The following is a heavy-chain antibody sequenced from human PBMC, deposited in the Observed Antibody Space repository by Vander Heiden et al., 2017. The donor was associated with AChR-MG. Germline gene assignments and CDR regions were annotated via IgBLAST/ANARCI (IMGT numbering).Heavy chain of an antibody. J-gene: IGHJ6*03. CDR3: ANADYGDYGPKGYYYYYMDV. V-gene: IGHV3-23*01. Sequence: EVQLLESGGGLVQPGGSLRLSCAASGFTFSSYAMSWVRQAPGKGLEWVSAISGSGGSTYYADSVKGRFTISRDNSKNTLYLQMNSLRAEDTAVYYCANADYGDYGPKGYYYYYMDVWGKGTTVTVSS. CDR2: ISGSGGST. CDR1: GFTFSSYA. D-gene: IGHD4-17*01.